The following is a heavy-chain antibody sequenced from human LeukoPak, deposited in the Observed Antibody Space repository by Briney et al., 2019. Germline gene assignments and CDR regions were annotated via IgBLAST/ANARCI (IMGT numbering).Heavy chain of an antibody. CDR3: ARSYSSGWIYYYYYYMDV. Sequence: SVKVSCKASGGTFSSYAISWVRQAPGQGLEWMGGIIPIFGTANYAQKFQGRVTITADESTSTAYMELSSLRSDDTAVYYCARSYSSGWIYYYYYYMDVWGKGTTATVSS. J-gene: IGHJ6*03. D-gene: IGHD6-19*01. CDR2: IIPIFGTA. CDR1: GGTFSSYA. V-gene: IGHV1-69*13.